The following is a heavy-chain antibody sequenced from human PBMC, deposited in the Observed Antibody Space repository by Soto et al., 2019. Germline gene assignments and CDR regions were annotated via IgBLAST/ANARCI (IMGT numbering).Heavy chain of an antibody. V-gene: IGHV1-2*04. CDR3: TGGSRIISGDAFFDP. D-gene: IGHD3-16*01. Sequence: ASVKVSCKASGYNFSGYYMHWVRQAPGQGLEWMGWINPNSGDTDYAQKFQGWVTMTRDTSISTAYMELSRVTSDDTAVYYCTGGSRIISGDAFFDPWGQGTLVTVSS. CDR2: INPNSGDT. J-gene: IGHJ5*02. CDR1: GYNFSGYY.